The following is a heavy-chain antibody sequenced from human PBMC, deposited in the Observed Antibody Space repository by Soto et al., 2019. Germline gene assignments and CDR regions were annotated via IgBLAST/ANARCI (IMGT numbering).Heavy chain of an antibody. CDR3: AKLAGYCVNNACHGDYAMDV. CDR1: GGSITSRSHS. J-gene: IGHJ6*02. CDR2: FYYCENY. V-gene: IGHV4-39*01. D-gene: IGHD3-10*02. Sequence: QLQLQESGPGLLKPSETLSLVCTVSGGSITSRSHSWGWIRQPPGKGLVGIGTFYYCENYYYTPSREGPVTISVDASKNQFSLGLSYVTAADTAVYYCAKLAGYCVNNACHGDYAMDVWGQGTTVTVSS.